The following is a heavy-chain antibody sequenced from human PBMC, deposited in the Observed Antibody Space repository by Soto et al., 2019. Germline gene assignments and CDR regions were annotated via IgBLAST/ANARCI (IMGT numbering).Heavy chain of an antibody. J-gene: IGHJ4*02. Sequence: ASVKVSCKASGYTFTSYDINWVRQATGQGLEWMGWMNPNSGNTVYAQKFQGRVTITRNTSISTAYMELSSLRSEDTAVYYCARAEDCSGGSCYSDYWGQGTLVTVSS. CDR2: MNPNSGNT. V-gene: IGHV1-8*01. CDR1: GYTFTSYD. D-gene: IGHD2-15*01. CDR3: ARAEDCSGGSCYSDY.